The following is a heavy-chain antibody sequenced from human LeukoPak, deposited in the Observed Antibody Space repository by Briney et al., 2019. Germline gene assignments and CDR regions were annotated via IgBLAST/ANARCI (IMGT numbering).Heavy chain of an antibody. CDR3: ARVYDCGGDCPGWDYYYDGMDV. J-gene: IGHJ6*02. D-gene: IGHD2-21*02. V-gene: IGHV3-74*01. Sequence: HPGGSLRLSCAAAGFTFSSDWMHWVRQAPGKGLGWVSRINSDVSSTRYAGSVKGRFTISRDNAKNTLYLQMNSLRAEDTAVYYCARVYDCGGDCPGWDYYYDGMDVWGQGTTVTVSS. CDR2: INSDVSST. CDR1: GFTFSSDW.